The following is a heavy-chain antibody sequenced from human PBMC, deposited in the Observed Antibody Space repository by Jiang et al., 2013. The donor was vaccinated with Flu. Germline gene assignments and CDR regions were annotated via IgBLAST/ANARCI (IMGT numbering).Heavy chain of an antibody. D-gene: IGHD1-26*01. J-gene: IGHJ6*02. Sequence: GLVKPSQTLSLTCTVSGGPISSGDYYWSWIRQPPGKGLEWIGYIYYSGSTYYNPSLKSRVTISVDTSKNQFSLKLSSVTAADTAVYYCARERIVGATTEYYYYGMDVWGQGTTVTVSS. CDR2: IYYSGST. CDR1: GGPISSGDYY. CDR3: ARERIVGATTEYYYYGMDV. V-gene: IGHV4-30-4*01.